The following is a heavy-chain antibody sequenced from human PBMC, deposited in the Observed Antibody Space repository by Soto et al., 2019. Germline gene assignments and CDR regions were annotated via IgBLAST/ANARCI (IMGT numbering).Heavy chain of an antibody. J-gene: IGHJ5*02. CDR2: ISNTGATI. Sequence: EVQLVESGGGLVQPGGSLRLSCAASGFTFSRYEMSWVRQAPGKGLEWISYISNTGATISYADSVKGRFTISRDNANTSLYLQMNSLSAEDTALYYCLRGQVPVNMPIRFWFDPWGQGTPVTFSS. D-gene: IGHD2-2*01. V-gene: IGHV3-48*03. CDR3: LRGQVPVNMPIRFWFDP. CDR1: GFTFSRYE.